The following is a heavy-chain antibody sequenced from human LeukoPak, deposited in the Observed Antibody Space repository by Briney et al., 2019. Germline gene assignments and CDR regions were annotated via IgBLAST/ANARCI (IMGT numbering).Heavy chain of an antibody. J-gene: IGHJ4*02. CDR3: AREINIDY. V-gene: IGHV3-21*01. CDR2: ISSSSYYI. Sequence: GGSLRLSCAASGFTFSSYSMNWVRQAPGKGLEWVSCISSSSYYIYYADSVKGRFTISRDNAKNSLYLEMNSLRAEDTAVYYCAREINIDYWGQGTLVTVSS. D-gene: IGHD5-24*01. CDR1: GFTFSSYS.